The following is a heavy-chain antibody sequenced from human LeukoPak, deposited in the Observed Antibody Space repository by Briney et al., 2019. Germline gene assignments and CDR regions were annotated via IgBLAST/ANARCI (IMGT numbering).Heavy chain of an antibody. Sequence: SVKVSCKASGGTFSSFAISWVRQAPGQGLEWMGGIIPFFGTTNYAQKFQGRVTITADESTNTPYMELSSLRFEDTAVYYCEQGYYDSSAEAGGWFDPWGQGTLVTVSS. J-gene: IGHJ5*02. V-gene: IGHV1-69*01. CDR2: IIPFFGTT. CDR3: EQGYYDSSAEAGGWFDP. D-gene: IGHD3-22*01. CDR1: GGTFSSFA.